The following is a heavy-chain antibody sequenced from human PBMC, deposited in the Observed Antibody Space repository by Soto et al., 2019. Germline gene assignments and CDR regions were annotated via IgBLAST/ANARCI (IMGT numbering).Heavy chain of an antibody. CDR2: ISSIGST. D-gene: IGHD3-10*01. CDR1: GGSISSGDYF. V-gene: IGHV4-30-4*01. J-gene: IGHJ5*02. Sequence: PSETLSLTCTVSGGSISSGDYFWSWIRQSPGKGLEWIGYISSIGSTYYNPSLKSRVSVSRDTSKNQFSLKLSSVTTADTAVYYCESSLSLNWFDPWGQGTLVTVSS. CDR3: ESSLSLNWFDP.